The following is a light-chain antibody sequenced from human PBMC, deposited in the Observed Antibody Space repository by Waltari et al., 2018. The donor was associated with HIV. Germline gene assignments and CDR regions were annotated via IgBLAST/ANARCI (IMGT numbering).Light chain of an antibody. V-gene: IGLV2-14*03. CDR3: SSSSKSVTLSVL. CDR1: SSDIGGYNY. Sequence: QFALTQPGSVSGSPGQSVTISCSGTSSDIGGYNYVSWYQQHPGKAPKHMIYDVSNQPPAISNRLSGSKTGSTASLTSTARQPADDAAYFCSSSSKSVTLSVLFGGGTKLTVL. J-gene: IGLJ3*02. CDR2: DVS.